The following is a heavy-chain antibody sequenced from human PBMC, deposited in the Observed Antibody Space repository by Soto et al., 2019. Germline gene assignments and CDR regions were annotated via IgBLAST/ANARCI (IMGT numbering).Heavy chain of an antibody. D-gene: IGHD4-17*01. CDR2: FDPEDGET. CDR1: GYTLTDLS. Sequence: ASVKVSCKVSGYTLTDLSMQWVRQAPGKGLEWMGGFDPEDGETIYAQKFQGRVTMTEDTATDTAYMELSSLRSEDTAVYYCARGKKVTTVVNPFDDWGQGTLVTVSS. CDR3: ARGKKVTTVVNPFDD. J-gene: IGHJ4*02. V-gene: IGHV1-24*01.